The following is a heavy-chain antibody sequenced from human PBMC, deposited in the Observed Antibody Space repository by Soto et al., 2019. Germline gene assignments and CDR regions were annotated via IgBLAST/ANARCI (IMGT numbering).Heavy chain of an antibody. J-gene: IGHJ4*02. V-gene: IGHV3-33*01. CDR1: GFTFSSYG. CDR3: ARDQWLVSFDY. D-gene: IGHD6-19*01. CDR2: IWHDGSNK. Sequence: QVQLVESGGGVVQPGRSLRLSCAASGFTFSSYGMHWVRQAPGKGPEWVAVIWHDGSNKYYEDSVKGRFTISRDNSKNTLYRQMSSLGAEDTAVYYCARDQWLVSFDYWGQGTLVTVSS.